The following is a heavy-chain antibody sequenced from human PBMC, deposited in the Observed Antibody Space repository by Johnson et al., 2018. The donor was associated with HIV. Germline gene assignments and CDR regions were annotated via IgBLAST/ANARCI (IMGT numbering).Heavy chain of an antibody. Sequence: QMQLVESGGGVVRPGGSLRLSCAAAGFTFDDYGMSWVRQAPGKGLEWVALISYDGSNKLYADSVKGRFSISRDNSRNTLYLQLNSLRSVDTAMYYCARVVDWGSSYDAFDIWGQGTMVTVSS. CDR1: GFTFDDYG. CDR3: ARVVDWGSSYDAFDI. D-gene: IGHD7-27*01. J-gene: IGHJ3*02. V-gene: IGHV3-30*03. CDR2: ISYDGSNK.